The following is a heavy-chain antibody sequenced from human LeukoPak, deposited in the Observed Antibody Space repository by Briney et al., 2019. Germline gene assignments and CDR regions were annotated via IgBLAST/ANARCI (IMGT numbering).Heavy chain of an antibody. D-gene: IGHD6-13*01. Sequence: PGGSLRLSCAASRFTFSSYWMSWVRQAPGKGLEWVSGISWNSGSIGYADSVKGRFTISRDNAKNSLYLQMNSLRAEDMALYYCAKDTDGAAAGTTWGHWGQGTLVTVSS. V-gene: IGHV3-9*03. CDR1: RFTFSSYW. CDR2: ISWNSGSI. J-gene: IGHJ4*02. CDR3: AKDTDGAAAGTTWGH.